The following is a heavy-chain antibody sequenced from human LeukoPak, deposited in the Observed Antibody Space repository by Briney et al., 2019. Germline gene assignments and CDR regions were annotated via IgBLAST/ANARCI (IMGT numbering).Heavy chain of an antibody. Sequence: PSETLSLTCTVSGASIRSDYWSWIRQPPGKALEWIGFIHYSGSTYYNPSLKSRVTISVDTSKNQFSLKLSSVTAADTAVYYCARRHYDFWSGYYTRDPGYYYGMDVWGQGTTVTVSS. D-gene: IGHD3-3*01. CDR2: IHYSGST. CDR1: GASIRSDY. CDR3: ARRHYDFWSGYYTRDPGYYYGMDV. J-gene: IGHJ6*02. V-gene: IGHV4-59*04.